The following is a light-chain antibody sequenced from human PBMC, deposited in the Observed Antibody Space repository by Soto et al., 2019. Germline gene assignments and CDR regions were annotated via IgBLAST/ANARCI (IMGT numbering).Light chain of an antibody. J-gene: IGKJ1*01. V-gene: IGKV4-1*01. CDR1: QSVLYSSNNKNY. CDR3: QQYYRPWT. CDR2: WAS. Sequence: DIVMTQSPDSLPVSLGERATINCKSSQSVLYSSNNKNYLAWYQQKPGQPPKLLIYWASTRESGVPDRFSGSGSGTDFTLTISSLQAEDVAVYYCQQYYRPWTFGQGTKVEIK.